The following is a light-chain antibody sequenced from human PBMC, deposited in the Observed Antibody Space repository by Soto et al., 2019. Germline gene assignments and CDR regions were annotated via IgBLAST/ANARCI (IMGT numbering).Light chain of an antibody. CDR1: QSISSY. Sequence: DIQMTQSPSSLSASVGDRVTITCRASQSISSYLNWYQHKPGKAPKLLIYAASSLQSGGPSRFSGSGSGTDFTLTISILQPEYFATYYCQQSYSTPYTFGQGTKLEIK. J-gene: IGKJ2*01. CDR2: AAS. V-gene: IGKV1-39*01. CDR3: QQSYSTPYT.